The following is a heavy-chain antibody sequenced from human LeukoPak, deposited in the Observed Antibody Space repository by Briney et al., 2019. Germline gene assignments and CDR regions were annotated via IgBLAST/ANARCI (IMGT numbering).Heavy chain of an antibody. V-gene: IGHV4-39*07. J-gene: IGHJ4*02. CDR1: GGSFSSNNYY. CDR3: ARGAPPQN. Sequence: PSETLSLTCTVSGGSFSSNNYYWGWIRQAPGKGLEWIGSIYYSGSTYYNPSLKSRVTILLDKSKNQFSLKLTSVTAADTAVYYCARGAPPQNWGQGTLVTVSS. CDR2: IYYSGST.